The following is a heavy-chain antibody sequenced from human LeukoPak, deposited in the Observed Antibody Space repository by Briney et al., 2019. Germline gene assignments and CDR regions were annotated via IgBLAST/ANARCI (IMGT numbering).Heavy chain of an antibody. CDR2: IYYSGST. V-gene: IGHV4-39*01. J-gene: IGHJ4*02. D-gene: IGHD6-6*01. CDR3: ARRGIAARLLYYFDY. CDR1: GGSISSSSYY. Sequence: ETLSLTCTVSGGSISSSSYYWGWIRQPPGKGLEWIGSIYYSGSTYYNPSLKSRVTISVDTSKNQFSLKLSSVTAADTVVYYCARRGIAARLLYYFDYWGQGTLVTVSS.